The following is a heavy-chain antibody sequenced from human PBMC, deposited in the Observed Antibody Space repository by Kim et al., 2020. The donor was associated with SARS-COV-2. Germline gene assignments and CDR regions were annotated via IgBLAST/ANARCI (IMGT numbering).Heavy chain of an antibody. V-gene: IGHV1-3*01. D-gene: IGHD4-4*01. Sequence: TQQSQKIQGRVTITRDTSANTAYMELRRLTTTDTAIYYCARDMDPTVYDYWGQGTLVTVSS. CDR2: T. J-gene: IGHJ4*02. CDR3: ARDMDPTVYDY.